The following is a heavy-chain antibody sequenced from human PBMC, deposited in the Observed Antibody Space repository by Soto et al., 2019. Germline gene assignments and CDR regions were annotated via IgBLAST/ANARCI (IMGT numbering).Heavy chain of an antibody. D-gene: IGHD6-6*01. V-gene: IGHV4-34*01. Sequence: ETLSLTCAVYGGSFRDHYWSWVRQPPGKGLEWIGQINHSGSTNYNPSLKSRVTISVDTSKNQFSLKLSSVTAADTAVYYCARTSRFDSWGQGTLVTVSS. CDR3: ARTSRFDS. J-gene: IGHJ4*02. CDR2: INHSGST. CDR1: GGSFRDHY.